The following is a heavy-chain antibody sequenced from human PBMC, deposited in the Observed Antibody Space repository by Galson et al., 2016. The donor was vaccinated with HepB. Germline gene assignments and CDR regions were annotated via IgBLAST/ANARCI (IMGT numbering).Heavy chain of an antibody. V-gene: IGHV2-70*18. CDR2: IDWEDNK. J-gene: IGHJ4*02. Sequence: TLSLTCTVSGASISSGDFYWSWVRQPPGKALEWLALIDWEDNKYYRPSLETRLAISKDTSKNQVILTLTNVDPVDTATYYCARTRGEDYSYGYQGLDYWGQGTLVTVSS. D-gene: IGHD5-18*01. CDR3: ARTRGEDYSYGYQGLDY. CDR1: GASISSGDFY.